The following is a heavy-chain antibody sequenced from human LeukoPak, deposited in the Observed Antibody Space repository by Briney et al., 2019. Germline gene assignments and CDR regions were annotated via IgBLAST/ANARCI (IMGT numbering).Heavy chain of an antibody. Sequence: GGSLRLSCAASGFTFSSYSMNWVRQAPGKGLEWVGRIKSKTDGGTTDYAAPVKGRFTISRDDSKNTLYLQMNSLKTEDTAVYYCTTDDIHLRYFDWLNGDYWGQGTLVTVSS. J-gene: IGHJ4*02. CDR3: TTDDIHLRYFDWLNGDY. D-gene: IGHD3-9*01. CDR1: GFTFSSYS. V-gene: IGHV3-15*01. CDR2: IKSKTDGGTT.